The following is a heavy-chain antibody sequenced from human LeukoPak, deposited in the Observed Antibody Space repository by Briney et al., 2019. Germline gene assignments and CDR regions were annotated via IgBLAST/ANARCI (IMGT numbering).Heavy chain of an antibody. Sequence: SETLSLTCTVSGGSISSSSYYWGWIRQPPGKGLEWIGSIYYSGSTYYNPSLKSRVTISVDTSKNQFSLKLSSVTAADTAVYYCAREMSIVGATTPLYYYYGMDVWGQGTTVTVSS. V-gene: IGHV4-39*07. CDR2: IYYSGST. CDR3: AREMSIVGATTPLYYYYGMDV. D-gene: IGHD1-26*01. J-gene: IGHJ6*02. CDR1: GGSISSSSYY.